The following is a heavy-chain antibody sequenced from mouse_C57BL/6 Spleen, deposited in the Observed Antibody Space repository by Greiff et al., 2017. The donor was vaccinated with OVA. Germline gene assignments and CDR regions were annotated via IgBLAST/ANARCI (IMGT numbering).Heavy chain of an antibody. Sequence: QVQLQQPGAELVMPGASVKLSCKASGYTFTSYWMHWVKQRPGQGLEWIGAIDPSDSYTNYNQQFKGKSTLTVDKSSSTAYMQLSSLTSEDSAVYCCARKGVLSHARDYWGQGTSVTVSS. D-gene: IGHD2-14*01. CDR1: GYTFTSYW. V-gene: IGHV1-69*01. J-gene: IGHJ4*01. CDR3: ARKGVLSHARDY. CDR2: IDPSDSYT.